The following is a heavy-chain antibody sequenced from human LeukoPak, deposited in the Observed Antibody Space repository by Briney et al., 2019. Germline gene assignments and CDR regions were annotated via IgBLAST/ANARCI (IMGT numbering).Heavy chain of an antibody. D-gene: IGHD3-22*01. CDR2: INHSGST. CDR1: GGSFSGYY. J-gene: IGHJ4*02. Sequence: SETLSLTCAVYGGSFSGYYWSWIRQPPGKGLEWIGEINHSGSTNYNPSLKSRVTISVDTSKNQFSLKLSSVTAADTPLYNCARGGYYDSSGYYMVAIDYWGQGTLVTVSS. V-gene: IGHV4-34*01. CDR3: ARGGYYDSSGYYMVAIDY.